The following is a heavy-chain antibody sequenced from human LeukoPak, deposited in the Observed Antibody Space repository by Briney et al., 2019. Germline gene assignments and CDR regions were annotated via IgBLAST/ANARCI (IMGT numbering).Heavy chain of an antibody. CDR3: ARVEDYGSGSYYAFDI. CDR2: IYYSGST. V-gene: IGHV4-39*07. CDR1: GGSISSSSYY. Sequence: SETLSLTCTVSGGSISSSSYYWGWIRQPPGKGLEWIGSIYYSGSTYYNPSLKSRVTISVDTSKNQFSLKLSSVTAADTAVYYCARVEDYGSGSYYAFDIWGQGTMVTVSS. J-gene: IGHJ3*02. D-gene: IGHD3-10*01.